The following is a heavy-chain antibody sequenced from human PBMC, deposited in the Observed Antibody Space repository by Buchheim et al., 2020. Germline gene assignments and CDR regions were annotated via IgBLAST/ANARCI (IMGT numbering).Heavy chain of an antibody. CDR3: ARAIVVVPAAIPCFDY. CDR1: GGSISSGGYS. CDR2: IYRSGST. D-gene: IGHD2-2*01. J-gene: IGHJ4*02. Sequence: QLLLQESGSGLVKPSQTLSLTCAVSGGSISSGGYSWSWIRQPPGKGLEWIGYIYRSGSTYYNPSLKGRFTISVDRSKNQFSLKLSSVTAADTAVYYWARAIVVVPAAIPCFDYWGQGTL. V-gene: IGHV4-30-2*01.